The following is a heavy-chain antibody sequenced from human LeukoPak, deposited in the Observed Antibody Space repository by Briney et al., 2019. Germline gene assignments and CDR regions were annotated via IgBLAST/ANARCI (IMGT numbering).Heavy chain of an antibody. CDR2: IYYSGST. V-gene: IGHV4-34*01. CDR1: GGSFSPYY. CDR3: ARHSSGWIYYFDY. J-gene: IGHJ4*02. D-gene: IGHD6-19*01. Sequence: PSETLSLTCAVYGGSFSPYYWSWIRQPPGKGLEWVGSIYYSGSTHYNPSLKSRVTISVDTSKNQFSLKLNSVTAADTALYYCARHSSGWIYYFDYWGQGTLVTVSS.